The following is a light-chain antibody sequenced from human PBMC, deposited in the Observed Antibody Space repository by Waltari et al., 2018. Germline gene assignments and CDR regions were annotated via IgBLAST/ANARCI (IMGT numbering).Light chain of an antibody. V-gene: IGKV1-39*01. Sequence: DIQMTQSPSSLSAFVGDRVTITCRASQTINSFLNWYQQKPGKAPKLLIYAASSLESGVPSRCIGSGSATAFTLTISSLQPEDFATYYCQQSYSIPPVTFGGGTKVEIK. J-gene: IGKJ4*02. CDR1: QTINSF. CDR2: AAS. CDR3: QQSYSIPPVT.